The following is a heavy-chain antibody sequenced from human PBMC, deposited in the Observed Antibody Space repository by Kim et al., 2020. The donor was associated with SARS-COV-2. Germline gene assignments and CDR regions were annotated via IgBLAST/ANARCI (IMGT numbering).Heavy chain of an antibody. CDR1: GGSFSGYY. V-gene: IGHV4-34*01. Sequence: SETLSLTCAVYGGSFSGYYWSWIRQPPGKGLEWIGEINHSGSTNYNLSLKSRVTISVDTSKNQFSLKLSSVTAADTAVYYCARFGTVTRGGNYFDYWGQGTLVTVSS. CDR3: ARFGTVTRGGNYFDY. J-gene: IGHJ4*02. D-gene: IGHD4-17*01. CDR2: INHSGST.